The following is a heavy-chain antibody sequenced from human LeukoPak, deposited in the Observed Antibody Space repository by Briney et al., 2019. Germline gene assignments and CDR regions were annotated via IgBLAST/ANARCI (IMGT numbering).Heavy chain of an antibody. Sequence: PGGSLRLSCAASGFTFSNCGMHWVRQAPGKGLEWLAVISYDGSNKYYADSVKGRFTISRDNSKNRLHLQMNSLRAEDRAVYYCAKDKSGWYEDFDYWGQGTLVTVSS. CDR3: AKDKSGWYEDFDY. D-gene: IGHD6-19*01. J-gene: IGHJ4*02. V-gene: IGHV3-30*18. CDR2: ISYDGSNK. CDR1: GFTFSNCG.